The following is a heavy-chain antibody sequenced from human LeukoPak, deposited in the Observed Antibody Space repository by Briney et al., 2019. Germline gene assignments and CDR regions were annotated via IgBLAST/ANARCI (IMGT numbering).Heavy chain of an antibody. CDR1: GFTFSSYS. D-gene: IGHD3-9*01. CDR3: ARDLNPRYFDWFPQDY. V-gene: IGHV3-21*01. CDR2: ISSSSSYI. Sequence: GSLRLSCAASGFTFSSYSMSWVRQAPGKGLEWVSSISSSSSYIYYADSVKGRFTISRDNAKNSLYLQMNSLRAEDTAVYYCARDLNPRYFDWFPQDYWGQGTLVTVSS. J-gene: IGHJ4*02.